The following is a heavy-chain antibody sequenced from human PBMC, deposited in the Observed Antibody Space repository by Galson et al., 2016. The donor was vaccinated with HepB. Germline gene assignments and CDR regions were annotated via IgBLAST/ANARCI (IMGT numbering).Heavy chain of an antibody. CDR3: ARDNGYKIDF. J-gene: IGHJ4*02. V-gene: IGHV3-7*01. D-gene: IGHD5-24*01. CDR1: GFRFSDYM. CDR2: LRPDGGGE. Sequence: SLRLSCAVSGFRFSDYMVTWVRQAPGKGLEWVANLRPDGGGESYLSSVEGRFTISRDNAKNSLSLQRNNVRAEDTAGYYCARDNGYKIDFWDRGTLVTVSS.